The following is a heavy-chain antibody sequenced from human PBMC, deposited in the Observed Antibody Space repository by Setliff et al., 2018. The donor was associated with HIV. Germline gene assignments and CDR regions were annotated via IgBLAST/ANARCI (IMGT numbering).Heavy chain of an antibody. V-gene: IGHV3-11*04. CDR3: ASAVGGNWKYYFDY. CDR2: ISSSGSPI. J-gene: IGHJ4*02. Sequence: GGSLRLSCAASGFTFSDYYMSWIRKAPGKGLEWVSYISSSGSPIYYADSVKGRFTISRDNAKNSLYLQMNSLRAEDTAVYYCASAVGGNWKYYFDYWGQGTLVTVSS. CDR1: GFTFSDYY. D-gene: IGHD1-20*01.